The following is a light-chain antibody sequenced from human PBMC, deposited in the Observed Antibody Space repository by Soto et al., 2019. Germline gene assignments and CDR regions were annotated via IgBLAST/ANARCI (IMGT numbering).Light chain of an antibody. V-gene: IGKV3-20*01. CDR3: QPLT. CDR2: GAS. Sequence: EIVLTQSPGTLSLSPGERATLSCRASQSVSSSYLAWYQPKPGQAPRLLIYGASSRATGIPDRFSGSGSGTDFTLTISRLEPEDFAVYYCQPLTFGGGTKVDIK. CDR1: QSVSSSY. J-gene: IGKJ4*01.